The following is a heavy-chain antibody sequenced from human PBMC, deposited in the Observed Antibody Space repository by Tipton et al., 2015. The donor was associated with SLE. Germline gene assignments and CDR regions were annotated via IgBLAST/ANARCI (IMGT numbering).Heavy chain of an antibody. CDR2: ISHGGGS. J-gene: IGHJ6*02. Sequence: TLSLTCSVSGGSIRSNYWIWIRQPPGKGLEWIGYISHGGGSNYNPSLKSRVTISIDTSKNHFSLKLTSVTAADTAVYYCSRGLVTWGGAIVGVYVWGQGATVNVSS. CDR1: GGSIRSNY. V-gene: IGHV4-59*08. D-gene: IGHD2-21*02. CDR3: SRGLVTWGGAIVGVYV.